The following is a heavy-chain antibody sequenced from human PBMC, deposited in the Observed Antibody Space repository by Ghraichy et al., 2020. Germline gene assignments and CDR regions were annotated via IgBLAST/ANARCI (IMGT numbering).Heavy chain of an antibody. J-gene: IGHJ3*02. D-gene: IGHD3-16*01. V-gene: IGHV3-9*01. Sequence: GGSLRLSCAASGFTFDDYAMHWVRQAPGKGLEWVSGISWNSGSICYADSVKGRFTISRDNAKNSLYLQMNSLRAEDTALYYCAKDIRVMITLGAFAIWGQGTMVTVSS. CDR2: ISWNSGSI. CDR3: AKDIRVMITLGAFAI. CDR1: GFTFDDYA.